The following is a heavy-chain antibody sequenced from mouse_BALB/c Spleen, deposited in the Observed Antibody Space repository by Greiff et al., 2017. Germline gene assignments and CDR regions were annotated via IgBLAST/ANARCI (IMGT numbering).Heavy chain of an antibody. CDR2: ISTYYGNT. V-gene: IGHV1-67*01. Sequence: VQLQESGPELVRPGVSVKISCKGSSYTFTDYAMHWVKQSHAKSLEWIGVISTYYGNTNYNQKFKGKATMTVDKSSSTAYMELARLTSEDSAVYYCARGGYYYGSSEAWFAYWGQGTLVTVSA. D-gene: IGHD1-1*01. CDR3: ARGGYYYGSSEAWFAY. CDR1: SYTFTDYA. J-gene: IGHJ3*01.